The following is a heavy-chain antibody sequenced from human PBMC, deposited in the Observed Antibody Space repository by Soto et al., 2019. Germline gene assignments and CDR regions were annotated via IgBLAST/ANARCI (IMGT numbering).Heavy chain of an antibody. CDR1: GFTFTSHG. CDR3: AKDLRRAQYSYGARGYYYYGMDV. J-gene: IGHJ6*02. V-gene: IGHV3-30*18. CDR2: ISYDGSNK. Sequence: PGESLKISCAGSGFTFTSHGMNWVRQAPGKGLEWVAVISYDGSNKYYADSVKGRFTISRDNSKNTLYLQMNSLRAEDTAVYYCAKDLRRAQYSYGARGYYYYGMDVWGQGTTVTSP. D-gene: IGHD5-18*01.